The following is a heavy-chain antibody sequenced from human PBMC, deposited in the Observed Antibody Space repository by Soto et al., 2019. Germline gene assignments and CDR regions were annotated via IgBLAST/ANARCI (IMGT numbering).Heavy chain of an antibody. CDR3: ARHNYGSGSTYFDY. J-gene: IGHJ4*02. CDR2: IYYSGST. D-gene: IGHD3-10*01. Sequence: PSETLSLTCTVSGGSISSYYWSWIRQPPGKGLEWIGYIYYSGSTNYNPSLKSRVTISVDTSKNQFSLKLNSMTAADTVVYYCARHNYGSGSTYFDYWGQGTLVTVSS. CDR1: GGSISSYY. V-gene: IGHV4-59*08.